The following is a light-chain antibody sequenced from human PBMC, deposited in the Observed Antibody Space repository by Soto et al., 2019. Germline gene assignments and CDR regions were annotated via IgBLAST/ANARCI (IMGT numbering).Light chain of an antibody. CDR2: AAS. CDR3: QKYSSGPV. J-gene: IGKJ3*01. Sequence: DIQMTQSPTSLSASVGDRVTITCRASQDIRNFVAWYQQKPGKAPKLLISAASTLQSGVPSRFSGSGSGTDFTLTSNSLQHEDVATYSCQKYSSGPVFGPGTKVEIK. V-gene: IGKV1-27*01. CDR1: QDIRNF.